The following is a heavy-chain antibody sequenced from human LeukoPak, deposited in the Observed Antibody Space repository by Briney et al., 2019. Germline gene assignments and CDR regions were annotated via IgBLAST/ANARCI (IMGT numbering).Heavy chain of an antibody. J-gene: IGHJ5*02. Sequence: SVKVSCKASRGTFSNYAISWVRQAPGQGLEWMGGIIPIFGTANYAQKFQGRVTITADESTSTAYMELSSLRSEDTAVYYCASSFTLYGSGSFNWFDPWGQGTLVTVSS. CDR2: IIPIFGTA. V-gene: IGHV1-69*13. D-gene: IGHD3-10*01. CDR1: RGTFSNYA. CDR3: ASSFTLYGSGSFNWFDP.